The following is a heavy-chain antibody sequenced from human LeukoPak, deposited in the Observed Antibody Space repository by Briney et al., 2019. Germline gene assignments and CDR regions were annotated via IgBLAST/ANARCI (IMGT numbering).Heavy chain of an antibody. Sequence: GGSLRLSCAASGFTVSSNYMSWVRQAPGKGLEWVSVIYSGGSTYYADSVKGRFTISRDNSKNTLYLQMNSLRAEDTAVYYCAREPGWFGSSYYYMDVWGKGTTVTVSS. V-gene: IGHV3-66*01. CDR2: IYSGGST. CDR1: GFTVSSNY. CDR3: AREPGWFGSSYYYMDV. D-gene: IGHD3-10*01. J-gene: IGHJ6*03.